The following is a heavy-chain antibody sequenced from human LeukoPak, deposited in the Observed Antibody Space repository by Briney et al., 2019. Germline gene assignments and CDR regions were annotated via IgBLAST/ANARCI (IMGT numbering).Heavy chain of an antibody. Sequence: SETLSLTCTVSGYSISSGYYWGWIRQPPEKGLEWIGSIYHSGSTYYNPSLKSRVTISVDTSKNQFSLKLSSVTAADTAVYYCGRVRAGSSSPSVRDAFDIWGQGTMVTVSS. CDR2: IYHSGST. J-gene: IGHJ3*02. V-gene: IGHV4-38-2*02. CDR1: GYSISSGYY. D-gene: IGHD6-6*01. CDR3: GRVRAGSSSPSVRDAFDI.